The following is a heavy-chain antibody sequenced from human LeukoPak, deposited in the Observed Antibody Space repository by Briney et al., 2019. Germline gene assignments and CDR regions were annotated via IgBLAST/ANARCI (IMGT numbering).Heavy chain of an antibody. D-gene: IGHD2-21*02. CDR3: AKDIVATDHDAFDI. CDR2: ISWNSGSI. Sequence: GRSLRVSCAASGFTFDDYAMHWVRQAPGKGLEWVSGISWNSGSIGYADSVKGRFTISRDNAKNSLYLQMNSLRAEDTALYYCAKDIVATDHDAFDIWGQGTMVTVSS. CDR1: GFTFDDYA. V-gene: IGHV3-9*01. J-gene: IGHJ3*02.